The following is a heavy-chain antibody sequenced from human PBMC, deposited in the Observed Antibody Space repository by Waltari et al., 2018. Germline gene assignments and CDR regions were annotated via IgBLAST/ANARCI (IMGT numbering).Heavy chain of an antibody. D-gene: IGHD5-12*01. J-gene: IGHJ4*02. CDR1: GFTFSSYA. CDR3: AKDLKSGSNFDY. V-gene: IGHV3-23*01. Sequence: EVPLLESGGGLVQPGGSLRLSCAASGFTFSSYAMSWVRQAPGKGLEWVSAISGSGGSTYYADSVKGRFTISRDNSKNTLYLQMNSLRAEDMAVYYCAKDLKSGSNFDYWGQGTLVTVSS. CDR2: ISGSGGST.